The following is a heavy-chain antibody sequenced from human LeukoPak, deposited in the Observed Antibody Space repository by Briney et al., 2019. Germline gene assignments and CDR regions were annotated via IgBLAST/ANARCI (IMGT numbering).Heavy chain of an antibody. D-gene: IGHD2-2*01. V-gene: IGHV4-61*02. CDR3: ARNYCSSTSCYVAVLDP. CDR2: IYTSGST. CDR1: GGSISSDRHY. J-gene: IGHJ5*02. Sequence: SETLSLTCTVSGGSISSDRHYWSWIRQPAGKGPEWIGRIYTSGSTNYNPSLKSRVTMSVDTSKNQFSLKLSSVTAADTAVYYCARNYCSSTSCYVAVLDPWGQGTLVTVSS.